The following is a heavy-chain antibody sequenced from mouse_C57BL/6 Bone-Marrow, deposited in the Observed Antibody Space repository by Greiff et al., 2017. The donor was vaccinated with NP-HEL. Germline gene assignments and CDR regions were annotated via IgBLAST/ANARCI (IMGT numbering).Heavy chain of an antibody. CDR1: GFNIKDDY. CDR2: IDPENGDT. D-gene: IGHD2-2*01. J-gene: IGHJ2*01. CDR3: TTGGLRRDY. V-gene: IGHV14-4*01. Sequence: VQLQQSGAELVRPGASVKLSCTASGFNIKDDYMHWVKQRPEQGLEWIGWIDPENGDTEYASKFQGKATITADKSSNTAYLQLSSLTSEDTAVYYCTTGGLRRDYWGQGTTLTVSS.